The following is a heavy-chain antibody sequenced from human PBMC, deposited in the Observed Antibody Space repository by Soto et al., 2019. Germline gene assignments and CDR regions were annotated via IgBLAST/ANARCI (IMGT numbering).Heavy chain of an antibody. CDR3: AKDGLRFGEFADYYGMDV. CDR1: GFTFSSYG. V-gene: IGHV3-30*18. D-gene: IGHD3-10*01. CDR2: ISYDGSNK. J-gene: IGHJ6*02. Sequence: QVQLVESGGGVVQPGRSLRLSGAASGFTFSSYGMHWVRQAPGKGLEWVAVISYDGSNKFYADSVKGRFTISRDNSKNTLYLQMNSRSAEDTAGYYCAKDGLRFGEFADYYGMDVWGQGTTVTGSS.